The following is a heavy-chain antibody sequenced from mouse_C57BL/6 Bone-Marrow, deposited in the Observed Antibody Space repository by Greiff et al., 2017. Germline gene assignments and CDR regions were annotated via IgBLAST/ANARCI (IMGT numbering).Heavy chain of an antibody. J-gene: IGHJ2*01. CDR2: INPYNGGT. CDR1: GYTFTDYY. Sequence: VQLQQSGPVLVKPGASVKMSCKASGYTFTDYYMNWVKQSHGKSLEWIGVINPYNGGTSYNQKFKGMARLTVVKSVSTAYVELKIVTSEDSAVYYCARFCTITTREYYFDYWGRGTTLTVCS. V-gene: IGHV1-19*01. CDR3: ARFCTITTREYYFDY. D-gene: IGHD2-4*01.